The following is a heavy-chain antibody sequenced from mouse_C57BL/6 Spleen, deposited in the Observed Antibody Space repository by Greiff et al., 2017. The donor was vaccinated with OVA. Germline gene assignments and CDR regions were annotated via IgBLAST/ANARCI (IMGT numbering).Heavy chain of an antibody. CDR2: IWTGGGT. V-gene: IGHV2-9-1*01. CDR1: FFSLTLYS. CDR3: ARVYGSSYVWFAY. J-gene: IGHJ3*01. Sequence: PFLFSPSPLLSITFTFSFFSLTLYSIICFRHPPGKGLEWLGVIWTGGGTNYNSALKSRLSISKDNSKSQVFLKMNSLQTDDTARYYCARVYGSSYVWFAYWGQGTLVTVSA. D-gene: IGHD1-1*01.